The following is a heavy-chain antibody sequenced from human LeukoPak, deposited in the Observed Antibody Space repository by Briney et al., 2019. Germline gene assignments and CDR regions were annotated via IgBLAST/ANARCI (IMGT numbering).Heavy chain of an antibody. CDR3: ARHKIIAAAGTEWFDP. J-gene: IGHJ5*02. CDR2: IYYSGST. D-gene: IGHD6-13*01. V-gene: IGHV4-59*08. Sequence: SETLSLTCTDSGGSISSYYWSWIRQPPGKGLEWIGYIYYSGSTNFNPSLKSRVTISVDTSKNQFSLKLSSVTAADTAVYYCARHKIIAAAGTEWFDPWGQGTLVTVSS. CDR1: GGSISSYY.